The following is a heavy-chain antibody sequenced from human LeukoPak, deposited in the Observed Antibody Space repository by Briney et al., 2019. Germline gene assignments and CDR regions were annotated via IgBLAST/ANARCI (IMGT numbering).Heavy chain of an antibody. V-gene: IGHV3-74*01. J-gene: IGHJ5*01. CDR3: ARGLHWNDFNGFDS. CDR1: GFTFTNFW. CDR2: ILTDGST. D-gene: IGHD1-1*01. Sequence: GGSLRLSCAASGFTFTNFWMNWVRQTPGKGLVWVSRILTDGSTRYADSVKGRFTISRDNAKNTVYLQMDTLSAEDTAIYYCARGLHWNDFNGFDSCGQRTLVTVSS.